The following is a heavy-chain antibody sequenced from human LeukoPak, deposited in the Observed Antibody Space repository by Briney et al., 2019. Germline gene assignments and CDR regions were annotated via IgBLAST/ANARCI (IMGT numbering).Heavy chain of an antibody. V-gene: IGHV3-15*01. CDR1: GFTFSTYA. CDR2: IKKKTDGGTS. J-gene: IGHJ4*02. CDR3: TTEWLLPLAFDY. Sequence: KPGGSLRLSCAASGFTFSTYAMCWVRQAPGKGLEWVGRIKKKTDGGTSDYAEPVKGRFTISRDDSKNTLYLQMDSLKTEDTAIYFCTTEWLLPLAFDYWGQGSLVTVSS. D-gene: IGHD5-12*01.